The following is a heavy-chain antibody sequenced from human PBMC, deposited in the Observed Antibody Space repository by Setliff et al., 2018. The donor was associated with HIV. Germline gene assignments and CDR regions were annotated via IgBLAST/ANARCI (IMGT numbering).Heavy chain of an antibody. CDR3: TRPQYSYDNSDSDN. V-gene: IGHV3-73*01. Sequence: PGESLKISCGASGCTFSGSPMHWVRQASGKGLEWVGRIKTEAEGYATAYAASVKGRFTISRDDSKNTAYLQMNSLKTEDTAIYYCTRPQYSYDNSDSDNWGQGALVTVSS. J-gene: IGHJ4*02. CDR1: GCTFSGSP. D-gene: IGHD3-22*01. CDR2: IKTEAEGYAT.